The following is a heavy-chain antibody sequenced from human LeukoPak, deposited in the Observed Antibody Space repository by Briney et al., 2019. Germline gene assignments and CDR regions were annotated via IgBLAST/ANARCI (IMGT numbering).Heavy chain of an antibody. D-gene: IGHD2-21*02. CDR2: IIPILGIA. J-gene: IGHJ3*02. CDR1: GGTFSSYA. V-gene: IGHV1-69*04. Sequence: SVKVSCKASGGTFSSYAISWVRQAPGQGLEWMGRIIPILGIANYAQKFQGRVTITADKSTSTAYMELSSLRSEDTAVYYCSRLPRSYCGGDCYSGVDAFDIWGQGTMVTVSS. CDR3: SRLPRSYCGGDCYSGVDAFDI.